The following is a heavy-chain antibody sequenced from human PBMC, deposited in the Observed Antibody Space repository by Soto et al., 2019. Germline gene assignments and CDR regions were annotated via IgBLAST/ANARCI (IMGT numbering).Heavy chain of an antibody. CDR3: ARGYYGSGSYNKPYYGMDV. CDR1: GFTFANYD. CDR2: FGSGGDR. Sequence: EVQLVESGGGLVQPGGSLRLSCAAFGFTFANYDMHWVRQAPGKGLEWVSGFGSGGDRNYPDSVKGRFTISRENAENSLYLQTNNLRVGDTAVYYCARGYYGSGSYNKPYYGMDVWGQGTTVIVSS. J-gene: IGHJ6*02. D-gene: IGHD3-10*01. V-gene: IGHV3-13*01.